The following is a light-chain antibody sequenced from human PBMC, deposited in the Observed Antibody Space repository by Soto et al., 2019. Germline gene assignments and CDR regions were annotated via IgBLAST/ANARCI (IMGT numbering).Light chain of an antibody. V-gene: IGKV1-5*03. CDR1: HDIYSW. CDR2: KAS. CDR3: LGYRSNLRM. J-gene: IGKJ1*01. Sequence: DIQMTQSPSTLSASIGDRVTITCRASHDIYSWLAWYQQKPGKAPKLLIYKASSLESGVPSRLSGSGAGTEFTRTSSSLEADDVGTYYCLGYRSNLRMFGEGTKVDIK.